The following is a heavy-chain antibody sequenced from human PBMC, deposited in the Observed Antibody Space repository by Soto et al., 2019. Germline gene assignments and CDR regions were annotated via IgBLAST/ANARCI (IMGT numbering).Heavy chain of an antibody. CDR1: GFSFINNA. V-gene: IGHV1-3*01. CDR2: INAGNGNT. J-gene: IGHJ4*01. CDR3: AGDSARGWHFDY. Sequence: ASVRVSCKASGFSFINNAIHWVRQAPGQRLEWMGWINAGNGNTKYSQKFQDRVTITRDTSASTAYMELNSLRSEDTAVYYCAGDSARGWHFDYWG. D-gene: IGHD6-19*01.